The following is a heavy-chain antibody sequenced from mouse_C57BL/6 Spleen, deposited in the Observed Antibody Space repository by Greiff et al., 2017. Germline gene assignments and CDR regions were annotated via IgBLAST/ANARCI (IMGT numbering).Heavy chain of an antibody. CDR3: ARSITTVVERAAWFAY. CDR2: IDPANGNT. Sequence: VQLQQSVAELVRPGASVKLSCTASGFNIKNTYMHWVKQRPEQGLEWIGRIDPANGNTKYAPKFQGKATITADTSSNPAYLQLSSLTSEDTAIYYCARSITTVVERAAWFAYWGQGTLVTVSA. V-gene: IGHV14-3*01. D-gene: IGHD1-1*01. CDR1: GFNIKNTY. J-gene: IGHJ3*01.